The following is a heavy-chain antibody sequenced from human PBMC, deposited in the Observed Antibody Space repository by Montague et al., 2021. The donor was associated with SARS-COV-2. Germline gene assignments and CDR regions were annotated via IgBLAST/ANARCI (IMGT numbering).Heavy chain of an antibody. V-gene: IGHV4-34*01. CDR1: GGSFSGYY. CDR3: ARGARQGYGFRLGSFDS. CDR2: INHSGST. J-gene: IGHJ4*02. D-gene: IGHD3-10*01. Sequence: SETLSLTCAVHGGSFSGYYWNWIRQPPGKGLEWIGEINHSGSTNYNPSLKSRVTMSVDTSKNQFSLKLSSVTAADTAVYYCARGARQGYGFRLGSFDSWGQGTLVTVSS.